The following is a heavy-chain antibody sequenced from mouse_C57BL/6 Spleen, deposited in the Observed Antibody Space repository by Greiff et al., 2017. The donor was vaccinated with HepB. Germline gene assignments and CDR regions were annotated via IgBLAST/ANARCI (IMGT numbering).Heavy chain of an antibody. V-gene: IGHV5-17*01. CDR2: ISSGSSTI. D-gene: IGHD4-1*01. CDR1: GFTFSDYG. J-gene: IGHJ2*01. CDR3: ARGGLGRDYFDY. Sequence: EVQLKESGGGLVKPGGSLKLSCAASGFTFSDYGMHWVRQAPEKGLEWVAYISSGSSTIYYADTVKGRFTISRDNAKNTLFLQMTSLRSEDTAMYYCARGGLGRDYFDYWGQGTTLTVSS.